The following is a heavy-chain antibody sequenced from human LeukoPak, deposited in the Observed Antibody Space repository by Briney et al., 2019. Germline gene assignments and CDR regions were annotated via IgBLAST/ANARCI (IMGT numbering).Heavy chain of an antibody. Sequence: GGALRLSCAASGFTFSSYAMSWVRQAPGRGVGWVSAICGSGGSTYYADSVKGRFTISRDNSNNTRYLQMNSLRAEDTAVCYWAKAMGGSSGAYGCGHAPDYWGQGTLVTVSS. CDR1: GFTFSSYA. CDR3: AKAMGGSSGAYGCGHAPDY. D-gene: IGHD4-17*01. CDR2: ICGSGGST. J-gene: IGHJ4*02. V-gene: IGHV3-23*01.